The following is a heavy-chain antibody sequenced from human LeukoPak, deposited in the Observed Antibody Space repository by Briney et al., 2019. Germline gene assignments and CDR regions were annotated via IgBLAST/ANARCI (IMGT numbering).Heavy chain of an antibody. V-gene: IGHV3-23*01. CDR1: GFTFSTYA. CDR2: MSGSGGST. D-gene: IGHD2-2*01. J-gene: IGHJ4*02. Sequence: GGSLRLSCAASGFTFSTYAMSWVRQAPGKGLEWVSTMSGSGGSTYYADAVKGRFTISRDNSKNTLYLQMNSLRAGDTAVYYCAKKASWGSKSYYFDYWGQGTLVTVSS. CDR3: AKKASWGSKSYYFDY.